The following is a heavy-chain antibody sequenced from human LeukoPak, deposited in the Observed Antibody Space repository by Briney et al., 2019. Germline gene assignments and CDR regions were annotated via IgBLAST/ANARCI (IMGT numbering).Heavy chain of an antibody. CDR2: IYYSGST. D-gene: IGHD3-3*01. J-gene: IGHJ5*02. Sequence: PSETLSLTCTVSGGSISSSSYYWGWIRQPPGKGLEWIGSIYYSGSTYYNPSLKSRVTISVDTSKNQFSLKLSSVTAADTAVYYCARGENDYDFWSGYYFVPGPPTTNWFDPWGQGTLVTVSS. CDR3: ARGENDYDFWSGYYFVPGPPTTNWFDP. V-gene: IGHV4-39*07. CDR1: GGSISSSSYY.